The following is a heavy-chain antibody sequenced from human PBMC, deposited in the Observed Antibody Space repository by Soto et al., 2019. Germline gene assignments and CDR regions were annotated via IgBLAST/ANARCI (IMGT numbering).Heavy chain of an antibody. J-gene: IGHJ3*01. CDR2: HIPILAIT. CDR1: GATFSTYP. CDR3: ARGCDARGSEGVFDV. D-gene: IGHD3-16*01. Sequence: QVHLVQSGAVVKKPGSSMTVSCKTSGATFSTYPITWVRQAPGQGLEWMGRHIPILAITDYAQKFQGRLTVAADGATTAAYMELNSLKVEEAAAYYSARGCDARGSEGVFDVWCQGAIVTVSS. V-gene: IGHV1-69*02.